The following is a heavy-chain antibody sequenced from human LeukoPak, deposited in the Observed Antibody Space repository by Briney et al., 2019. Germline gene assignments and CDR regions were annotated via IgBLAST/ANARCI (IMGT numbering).Heavy chain of an antibody. V-gene: IGHV5-51*01. CDR1: GYRFTSYW. J-gene: IGHJ3*02. D-gene: IGHD5-18*01. CDR3: ARVPVDTAMVNAFDI. CDR2: IYPGDSDT. Sequence: GESLKISFKGSGYRFTSYWIGWVRQMPGKGLEWMGIIYPGDSDTRYSPSFQGQVTISADKSISTAYLQWSSLKASDTAMYYCARVPVDTAMVNAFDIWGQGTMVTVSS.